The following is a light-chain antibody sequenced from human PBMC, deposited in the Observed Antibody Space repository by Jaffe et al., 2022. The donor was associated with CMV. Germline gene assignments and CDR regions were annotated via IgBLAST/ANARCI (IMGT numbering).Light chain of an antibody. V-gene: IGKV1-5*03. CDR1: QNIGRW. CDR2: KAS. CDR3: HEYNSYSRT. J-gene: IGKJ1*01. Sequence: DIQMTQSPSTLSASVGDRVTISCRASQNIGRWLAWYQQKPGKAPKLLVYKASSLQTGVPSRFSGSGSGTEFTLTISSLQPEDFATYYCHEYNSYSRTFGQGTKVEIK.